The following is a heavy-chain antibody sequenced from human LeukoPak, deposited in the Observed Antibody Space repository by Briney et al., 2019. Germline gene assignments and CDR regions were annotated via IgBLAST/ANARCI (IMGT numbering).Heavy chain of an antibody. V-gene: IGHV1-18*01. D-gene: IGHD3-10*01. Sequence: ASVKVSCKASGYTFTNYDISWVRQAPGQGLEWMGWISAYNGNTNYAQKLQGRVTMTTDTSTSTAYMELRSLRSDDTAVYYCARVDMVRGVITRGVHWGQGTLVTVSS. CDR1: GYTFTNYD. CDR3: ARVDMVRGVITRGVH. J-gene: IGHJ4*02. CDR2: ISAYNGNT.